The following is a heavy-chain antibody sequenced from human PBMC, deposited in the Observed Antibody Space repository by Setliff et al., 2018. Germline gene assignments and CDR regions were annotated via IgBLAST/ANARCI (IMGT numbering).Heavy chain of an antibody. Sequence: SETLSLTCTVSGGSISSSSYYWGWIRQPPGKGLEWIGSIYYSGSTYYNPSLKSRVTISLDTSKNQCSLKLTSVTAADTAVYYCAGGLNWLSSTEFDYWGQGTLVTVSS. J-gene: IGHJ4*02. V-gene: IGHV4-39*07. CDR3: AGGLNWLSSTEFDY. D-gene: IGHD1-20*01. CDR1: GGSISSSSYY. CDR2: IYYSGST.